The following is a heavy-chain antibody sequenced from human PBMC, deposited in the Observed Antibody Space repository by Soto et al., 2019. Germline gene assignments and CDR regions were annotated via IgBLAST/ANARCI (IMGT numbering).Heavy chain of an antibody. J-gene: IGHJ4*02. D-gene: IGHD6-19*01. CDR3: AREGRLVRGYYFDY. Sequence: QVQLVQSGAEVKKPGSSVKVSCKASGGTFSSYAISWVRQAPGQGLEWMGGIIPIFGTANYAQKFQGRVTITADDSTSTAYMAPGSMRSEDTAVYYCAREGRLVRGYYFDYWGQGTLVTVSS. V-gene: IGHV1-69*01. CDR1: GGTFSSYA. CDR2: IIPIFGTA.